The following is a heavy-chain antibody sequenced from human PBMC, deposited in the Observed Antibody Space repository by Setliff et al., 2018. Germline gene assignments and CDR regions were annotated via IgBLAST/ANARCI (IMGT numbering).Heavy chain of an antibody. CDR3: ARASHDYDTSLRPHFDS. Sequence: PSETLSLTCTVSGFSISSGYFWGWIRQPPGKGLEWMGTTSHGGSTYYNPSLTSRVTLSVDTSKNQFSLRLTSVTAADTAVYYCARASHDYDTSLRPHFDSWGQGTLVTVSS. CDR2: TSHGGST. CDR1: GFSISSGYF. J-gene: IGHJ4*02. V-gene: IGHV4-38-2*02. D-gene: IGHD3-22*01.